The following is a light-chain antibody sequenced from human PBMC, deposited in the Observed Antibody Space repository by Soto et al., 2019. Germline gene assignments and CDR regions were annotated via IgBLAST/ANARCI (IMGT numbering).Light chain of an antibody. J-gene: IGKJ4*01. CDR1: QSVRSSH. Sequence: EIVLTQFPGTLSLSPGERATLSCRASQSVRSSHLAWYQQMPGQAPRLLIYGTSNRATGIPDRFSGSGSGTDFTLTISRLEPEDFAVYYCQQYSSSPLTFGGGTKVDIK. V-gene: IGKV3-20*01. CDR2: GTS. CDR3: QQYSSSPLT.